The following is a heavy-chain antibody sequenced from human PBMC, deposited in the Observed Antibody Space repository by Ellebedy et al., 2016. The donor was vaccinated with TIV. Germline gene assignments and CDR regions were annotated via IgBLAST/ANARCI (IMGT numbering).Heavy chain of an antibody. CDR2: ISSVETDK. Sequence: GGSLRLXXVASGFTFSSFAVHWVRQAPGKGLEWVTEISSVETDKYYADPVRGRFTISRDNSKNTAYLQMNSLRPEDTAMYYCARDSGYSHGYLSDWGQGTLVIVSS. J-gene: IGHJ1*01. CDR3: ARDSGYSHGYLSD. CDR1: GFTFSSFA. D-gene: IGHD5-12*01. V-gene: IGHV3-30*04.